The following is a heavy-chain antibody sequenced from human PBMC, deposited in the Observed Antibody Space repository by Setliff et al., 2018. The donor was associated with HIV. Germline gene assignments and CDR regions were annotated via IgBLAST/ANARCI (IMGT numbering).Heavy chain of an antibody. CDR3: ARDQVPVAVHTDALDV. Sequence: PGGSLRLSCAASGFTFRSYAMNWVRQAPGKGLEWLSYISSAGTSTNYAKSVKRRFTISRDNANNLLYLQMTSLRAEDTAVYYCARDQVPVAVHTDALDVWGQGTVVTVSS. CDR1: GFTFRSYA. D-gene: IGHD2-2*01. J-gene: IGHJ3*01. V-gene: IGHV3-48*04. CDR2: ISSAGTST.